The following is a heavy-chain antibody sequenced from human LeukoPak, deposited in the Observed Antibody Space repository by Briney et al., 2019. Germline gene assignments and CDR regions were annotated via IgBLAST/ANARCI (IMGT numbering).Heavy chain of an antibody. J-gene: IGHJ1*01. CDR3: ATYAGSSSKYFQD. CDR2: IYPCDSDT. Sequence: GESLKISCKASGYSFTNYWIGWVRQMPGKGLEWMGIIYPCDSDTRYSPSFQGQVTISADKSISTAYLQRSSLQASDTAMYYCATYAGSSSKYFQDWGQGTLVTVSS. CDR1: GYSFTNYW. V-gene: IGHV5-51*01. D-gene: IGHD3-10*01.